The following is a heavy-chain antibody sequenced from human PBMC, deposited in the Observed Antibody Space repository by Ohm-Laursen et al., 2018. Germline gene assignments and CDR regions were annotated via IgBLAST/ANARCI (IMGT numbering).Heavy chain of an antibody. CDR3: ARGTTPGGYRVYYFDY. V-gene: IGHV1-8*01. CDR2: MNPKSGDT. Sequence: ASVKVSCKTSGYTFINYDIHWVRQASGQGLEWMGWMNPKSGDTGYAHKFQGRVTMARNASISTANMEMSSLRSEDTAVYYCARGTTPGGYRVYYFDYWGQGTLVTVSS. CDR1: GYTFINYD. D-gene: IGHD6-13*01. J-gene: IGHJ4*02.